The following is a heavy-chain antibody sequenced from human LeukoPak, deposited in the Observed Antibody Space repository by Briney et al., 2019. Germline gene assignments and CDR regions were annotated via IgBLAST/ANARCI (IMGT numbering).Heavy chain of an antibody. D-gene: IGHD3-10*01. CDR2: ISGSGGST. J-gene: IGHJ3*02. CDR3: AKGALRPWFGEVVHAFDI. V-gene: IGHV3-23*01. CDR1: GFTFSSYA. Sequence: GGSLRLSCAASGFTFSSYAMSWVRQAPGKGLEWVSAISGSGGSTYYADSVKGRFTISRDNSKNTRYLQMNSLRAEDTAVYYCAKGALRPWFGEVVHAFDIWGQGTIVTVSS.